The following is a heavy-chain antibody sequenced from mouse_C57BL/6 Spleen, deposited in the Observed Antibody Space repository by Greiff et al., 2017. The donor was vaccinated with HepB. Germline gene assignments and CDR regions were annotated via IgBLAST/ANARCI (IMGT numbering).Heavy chain of an antibody. CDR2: INPSNGGT. J-gene: IGHJ4*01. V-gene: IGHV1-53*01. CDR3: ARSDGYYYAMDY. Sequence: VQLQQPGTELVKPGASVKLSCKASGYTFTSYWMHWVKQRPGQGLEWIGNINPSNGGTNYNEKFKSKATLTVDKSSSTAYMQLSSLTSEDSAVYYWARSDGYYYAMDYWGQGTSVTVSS. CDR1: GYTFTSYW. D-gene: IGHD2-3*01.